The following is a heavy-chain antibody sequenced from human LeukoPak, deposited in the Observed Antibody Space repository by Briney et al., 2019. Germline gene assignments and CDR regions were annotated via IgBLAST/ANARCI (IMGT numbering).Heavy chain of an antibody. D-gene: IGHD6-13*01. CDR2: ISSSGDST. J-gene: IGHJ4*02. CDR3: AKATFASSWNLYFDY. CDR1: GFSFSSYA. V-gene: IGHV3-23*01. Sequence: GGSLRLSCAASGFSFSSYAMTWVRQAPGKGLEWVSTISSSGDSTYYADSVKGRFTISRDNSKSTLYLQMNSLRAEDTAVYYCAKATFASSWNLYFDYWGQGNLVTVSS.